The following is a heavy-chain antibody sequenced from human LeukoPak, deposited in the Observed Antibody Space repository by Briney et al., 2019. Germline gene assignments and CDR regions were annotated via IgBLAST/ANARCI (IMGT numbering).Heavy chain of an antibody. Sequence: SETLSLTCTVSGGSISSYYWSWIRQPPGKGLEWIGYIYYSGSTNYNPSLKSRVTISVDTSKNQFSLKLSSVTAADTAVYYCAKSGLNRFDYWGQGTLVTVSS. CDR1: GGSISSYY. CDR2: IYYSGST. V-gene: IGHV4-59*01. CDR3: AKSGLNRFDY. D-gene: IGHD2-15*01. J-gene: IGHJ4*02.